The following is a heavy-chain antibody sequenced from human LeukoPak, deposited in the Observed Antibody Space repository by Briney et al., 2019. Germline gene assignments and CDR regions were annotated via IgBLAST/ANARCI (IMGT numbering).Heavy chain of an antibody. J-gene: IGHJ4*02. D-gene: IGHD1-1*01. V-gene: IGHV1-18*04. CDR3: ARWDWNDSARDY. CDR1: GYTCTSYG. Sequence: ASVKVSCKASGYTCTSYGISWVRQAPGQPLEWMGWISAYNGNTNYAQKLQGRVTMTTDTSTSTAYMELRSLRSDDTAVYYCARWDWNDSARDYWGQGTLVTVSS. CDR2: ISAYNGNT.